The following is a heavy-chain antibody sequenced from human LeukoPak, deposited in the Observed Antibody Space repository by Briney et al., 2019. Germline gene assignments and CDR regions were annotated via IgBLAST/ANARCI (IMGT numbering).Heavy chain of an antibody. CDR3: ASPPTRYSSSWFLY. Sequence: PSETLSLTCAVYGGSSSGYYWSWIRQPPGKGLEWIGEINHSGSTNYNPSLKSRVTISVDTSKNQFSLKLSSVTAADTAVYYCASPPTRYSSSWFLYWGQGTLVTVSS. V-gene: IGHV4-34*01. J-gene: IGHJ4*02. CDR1: GGSSSGYY. D-gene: IGHD6-13*01. CDR2: INHSGST.